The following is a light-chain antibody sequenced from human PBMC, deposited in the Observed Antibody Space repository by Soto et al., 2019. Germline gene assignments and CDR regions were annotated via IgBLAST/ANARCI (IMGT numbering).Light chain of an antibody. V-gene: IGLV2-14*01. CDR2: EVS. Sequence: QSALTQPASVSGSPGQSITISCTGTSSDVGGYNYVSWYQQHPGKAPKLMIYEVSNRPSGVSNRFSGSKSGNTASLTISGLQAEDEAAYYCSSYTSSSTPYVVFGGGTKLTVL. J-gene: IGLJ2*01. CDR3: SSYTSSSTPYVV. CDR1: SSDVGGYNY.